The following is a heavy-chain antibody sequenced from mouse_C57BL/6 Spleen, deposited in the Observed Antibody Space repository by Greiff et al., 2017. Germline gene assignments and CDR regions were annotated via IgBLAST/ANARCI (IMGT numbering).Heavy chain of an antibody. D-gene: IGHD1-1*01. CDR3: ARSLPWFAY. CDR1: GYTFTSYW. V-gene: IGHV1-69*01. Sequence: QVQLQQPGAELVMPGASVKLSCKASGYTFTSYWMHWVKQRPGQGLEWIGEIDPSDSYTNYNQKFKGKSTLTVDKSSSTAYMQLSSLTSEDSAVYYCARSLPWFAYWGQGTLVTVSA. J-gene: IGHJ3*01. CDR2: IDPSDSYT.